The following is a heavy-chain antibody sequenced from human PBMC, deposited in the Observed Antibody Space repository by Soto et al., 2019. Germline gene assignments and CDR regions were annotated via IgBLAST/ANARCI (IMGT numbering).Heavy chain of an antibody. J-gene: IGHJ4*02. CDR1: DGSISNFY. CDR2: ISSSGNT. D-gene: IGHD3-16*01. V-gene: IGHV4-59*01. Sequence: SETLSLTCTVSDGSISNFYWSWIRQPPGKGLEWIGYISSSGNTNYNPSLMSRVSISVDTSKNQFSLNLTSVTSADTAVYYCARAPMILTRSYFDSWCQESPVTVSS. CDR3: ARAPMILTRSYFDS.